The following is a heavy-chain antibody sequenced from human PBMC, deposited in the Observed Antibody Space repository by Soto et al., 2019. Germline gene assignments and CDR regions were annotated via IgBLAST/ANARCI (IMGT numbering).Heavy chain of an antibody. CDR1: GYTFTSYA. CDR3: ARAPYGSGSYSSAYFDY. D-gene: IGHD3-10*01. J-gene: IGHJ4*02. Sequence: ASVKVSCKASGYTFTSYAMRWVRQAPGQRFEWMGWVNAGNGNTKYSQKFQGRVTITRDTSTSTAYMELSSLRSEDTAVYYCARAPYGSGSYSSAYFDYWGQGTLVTVSS. V-gene: IGHV1-3*01. CDR2: VNAGNGNT.